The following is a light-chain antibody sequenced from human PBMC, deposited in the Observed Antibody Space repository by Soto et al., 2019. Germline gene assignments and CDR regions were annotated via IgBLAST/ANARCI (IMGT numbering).Light chain of an antibody. Sequence: EILITQCPVTLSASPGERATLSCRASQSVSSRLAWYQQKPGQAPRPLIYGASSRATGIPDRFSGSGSGTDFTLTISRLEPEDLAVYDCQQYGSASWKCGQGTRWIS. CDR2: GAS. V-gene: IGKV3-20*01. J-gene: IGKJ1*01. CDR3: QQYGSASWK. CDR1: QSVSSR.